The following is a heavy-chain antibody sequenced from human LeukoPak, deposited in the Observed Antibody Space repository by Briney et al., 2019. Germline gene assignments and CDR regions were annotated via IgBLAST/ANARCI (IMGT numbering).Heavy chain of an antibody. Sequence: GGSLRLSCSGAGFTFEDYAMTWVRQAPGKGLEWVCVISGRGDHTFYADSVKGRFNISRDNSENKLFLQLSSVTAEDTAVYYCAKGAPLYSGSYPMDYYYHGMDVWGQGTTVIVSS. J-gene: IGHJ6*02. CDR3: AKGAPLYSGSYPMDYYYHGMDV. D-gene: IGHD1-26*01. V-gene: IGHV3-23*01. CDR2: ISGRGDHT. CDR1: GFTFEDYA.